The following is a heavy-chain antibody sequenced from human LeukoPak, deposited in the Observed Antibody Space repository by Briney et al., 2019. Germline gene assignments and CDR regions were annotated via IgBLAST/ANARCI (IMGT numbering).Heavy chain of an antibody. Sequence: TGGSLRLSCAASGFTFSSYAMSWVRQAPGKGLEWVSAISGSGGSTYYADSVRGRFTISRDNSKNTLYLQMNSLRAEDTAVYYCAKTYYDFWSGVDYWGQGTLVTVSS. CDR1: GFTFSSYA. D-gene: IGHD3-3*01. V-gene: IGHV3-23*01. CDR3: AKTYYDFWSGVDY. J-gene: IGHJ4*02. CDR2: ISGSGGST.